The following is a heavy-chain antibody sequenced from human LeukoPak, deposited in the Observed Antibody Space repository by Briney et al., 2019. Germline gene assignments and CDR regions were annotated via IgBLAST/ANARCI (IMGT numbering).Heavy chain of an antibody. V-gene: IGHV4-59*01. D-gene: IGHD2-2*01. CDR3: AGSDIVVVPAYNWFDP. J-gene: IGHJ5*02. CDR1: GGSISSYY. Sequence: SETLSLTCTASGGSISSYYWSWIRQPPGKGLEWIGYIYYSGSTNYNPSLKSRVTISVDTSKNQFSLKLSSVTAADTAVYYCAGSDIVVVPAYNWFDPWGQGTLVTVSS. CDR2: IYYSGST.